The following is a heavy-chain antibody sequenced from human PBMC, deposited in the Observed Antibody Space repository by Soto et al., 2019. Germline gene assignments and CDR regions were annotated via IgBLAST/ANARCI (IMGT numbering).Heavy chain of an antibody. J-gene: IGHJ4*02. CDR3: ARTAPMDAGGKYYYDF. CDR2: IIPFFGTA. Sequence: QVQLVQSGAEVKKTGSSVKVSCKTSGGTFSTFGISWVRQAPGQGLEWMGGIIPFFGTAEYSQKFEDRITLTADESTNTVYMDLRSLTSEDTAIYYCARTAPMDAGGKYYYDFWGQGALVTVSS. CDR1: GGTFSTFG. D-gene: IGHD3-16*01. V-gene: IGHV1-69*01.